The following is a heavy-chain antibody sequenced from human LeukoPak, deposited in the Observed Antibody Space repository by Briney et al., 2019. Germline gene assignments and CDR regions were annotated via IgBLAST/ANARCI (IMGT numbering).Heavy chain of an antibody. D-gene: IGHD4-11*01. J-gene: IGHJ3*02. V-gene: IGHV4-38-2*02. CDR3: ARDLISSYSNYIDAFDI. Sequence: SETLSLTCTVSGYSISSGYYWGWIRQPPGKGLEWIGSIYHSGSTYYNPSLKSRVTISVDTSKNQFSLKLSSVTAADTAVYYCARDLISSYSNYIDAFDIWGQGTMVTVSS. CDR1: GYSISSGYY. CDR2: IYHSGST.